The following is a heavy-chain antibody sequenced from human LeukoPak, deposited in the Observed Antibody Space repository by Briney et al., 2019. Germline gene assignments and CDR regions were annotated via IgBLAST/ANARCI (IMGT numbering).Heavy chain of an antibody. CDR1: GFTVSSNY. J-gene: IGHJ5*02. CDR3: ARAYHDYGEGFDP. D-gene: IGHD4-17*01. V-gene: IGHV3-53*01. Sequence: PGGSLRLSCAASGFTVSSNYMSWVRQAPGKGLEWVSVIYSGGSTYYADSVKGRFTISRDNSKNTLYLQINSLRAEDTAVYYCARAYHDYGEGFDPWGQGTLVTVSS. CDR2: IYSGGST.